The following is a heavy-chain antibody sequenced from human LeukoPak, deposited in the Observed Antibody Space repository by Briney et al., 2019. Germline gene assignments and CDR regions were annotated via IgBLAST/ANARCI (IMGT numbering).Heavy chain of an antibody. D-gene: IGHD2-2*01. CDR1: GYSFTTFW. J-gene: IGHJ4*02. V-gene: IGHV5-51*01. Sequence: GESLKISCKGSGYSFTTFWIGWVRQMPGKGLEWMGTIYPGDSDTRYSPSFQGQVTISADKSITTAYLQWSSLKASDTAMYFCARRKGCSSTSCPPDYWGQGTMVTVSS. CDR2: IYPGDSDT. CDR3: ARRKGCSSTSCPPDY.